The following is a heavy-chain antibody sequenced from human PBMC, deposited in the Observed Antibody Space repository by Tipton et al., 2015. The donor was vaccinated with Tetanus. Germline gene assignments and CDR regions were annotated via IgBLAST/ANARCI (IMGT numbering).Heavy chain of an antibody. CDR1: GGPINDYS. CDR3: ARGWAWELEFWYFDL. Sequence: TLSLTCTVPGGPINDYSWSWIRQTPGKGLEWIGYISDIGNTKYNPSLKSRVIISLDTSKNHSSLTLTSVTAADTAVYFCARGWAWELEFWYFDLWGRGTLVSVSS. CDR2: ISDIGNT. D-gene: IGHD1-26*01. J-gene: IGHJ2*01. V-gene: IGHV4-59*01.